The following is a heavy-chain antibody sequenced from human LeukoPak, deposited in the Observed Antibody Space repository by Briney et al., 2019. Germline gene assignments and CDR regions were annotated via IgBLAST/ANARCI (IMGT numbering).Heavy chain of an antibody. CDR3: AKDSSGYFDY. V-gene: IGHV3-23*01. D-gene: IGHD3-22*01. CDR2: ISGSGGST. CDR1: GFTFSSYE. J-gene: IGHJ4*02. Sequence: GGSLRLSCAASGFTFSSYEMNWVRQAPGKGLECVSAISGSGGSTYYADSVKGRFTISRDNSKNTLYLQMNSLRAEDTAVYYCAKDSSGYFDYWGQGTLVTVSS.